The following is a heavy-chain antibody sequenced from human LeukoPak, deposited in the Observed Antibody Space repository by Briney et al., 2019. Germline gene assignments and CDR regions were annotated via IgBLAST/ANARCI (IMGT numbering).Heavy chain of an antibody. CDR2: ISYDGSTE. D-gene: IGHD6-13*01. Sequence: GGSLRLSCAASAFTFTNYAMHWVRQAPGKGLEWVALISYDGSTEYYADSVKGRFTVSRDNSKNTLYLQMNSLRPEDTAVYYCAREGSWYPQPFDSWGQGTLVTVSS. V-gene: IGHV3-30*04. CDR1: AFTFTNYA. J-gene: IGHJ4*02. CDR3: AREGSWYPQPFDS.